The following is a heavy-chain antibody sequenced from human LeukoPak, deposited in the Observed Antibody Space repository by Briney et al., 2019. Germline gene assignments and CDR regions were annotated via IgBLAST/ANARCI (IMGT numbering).Heavy chain of an antibody. CDR2: ISSSSSYT. J-gene: IGHJ4*02. Sequence: PGGSLRLSCAASGFTFSDYYMSWIRQAPGQGLEWVSYISSSSSYTNYADSVKGRFTISRDNAKNSLYLQMNSLRAEDTAVYYCARDRYDILTGYYDVWYFDYWGQGTLVTVSS. V-gene: IGHV3-11*05. CDR1: GFTFSDYY. CDR3: ARDRYDILTGYYDVWYFDY. D-gene: IGHD3-9*01.